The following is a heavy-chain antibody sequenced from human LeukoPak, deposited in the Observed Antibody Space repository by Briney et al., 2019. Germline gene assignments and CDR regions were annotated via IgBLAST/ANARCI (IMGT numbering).Heavy chain of an antibody. CDR1: GYSFTSYW. CDR2: IDPSDSYT. CDR3: ARGGKSAYGWFDP. Sequence: GESLKISCKGSGYSFTSYWISWVRQTPGKGLEWMGTIDPSDSYTNYSPSFQGHVTISADKSISTACLQWSSLKASDTAMYYCARGGKSAYGWFDPWGQGALVTVSS. D-gene: IGHD5-12*01. J-gene: IGHJ5*02. V-gene: IGHV5-10-1*01.